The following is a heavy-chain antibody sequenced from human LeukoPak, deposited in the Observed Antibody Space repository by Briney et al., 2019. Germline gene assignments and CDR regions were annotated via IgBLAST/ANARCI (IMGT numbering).Heavy chain of an antibody. CDR3: ARDRPPYYSVDY. Sequence: GGSLRPSCAASGFTFSSYSMNWVRQAPGKGLEWVSSISSSSSYIYYADSVKGRFTISRDNAKNSLYLQMNSLRAEDTAVYYCARDRPPYYSVDYWGQGTLVTVSS. CDR1: GFTFSSYS. CDR2: ISSSSSYI. D-gene: IGHD3-22*01. J-gene: IGHJ4*02. V-gene: IGHV3-21*01.